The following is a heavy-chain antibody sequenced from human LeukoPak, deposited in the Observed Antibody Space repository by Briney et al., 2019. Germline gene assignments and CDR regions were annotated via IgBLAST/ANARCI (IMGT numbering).Heavy chain of an antibody. CDR1: GGTFSSYA. CDR3: ARGHHYYGSGSYWDY. D-gene: IGHD3-10*01. J-gene: IGHJ4*02. V-gene: IGHV1-69*04. CDR2: IIPILGIA. Sequence: SVKVSCKASGGTFSSYAISWVQQAPGQGLEWMGRIIPILGIANYAQKFQGRVTITADKSTSTAYMELSSLRSEDTAVYYCARGHHYYGSGSYWDYWGQGTLVTVSS.